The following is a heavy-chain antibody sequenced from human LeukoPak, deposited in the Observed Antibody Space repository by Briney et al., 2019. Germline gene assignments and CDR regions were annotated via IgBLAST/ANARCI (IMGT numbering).Heavy chain of an antibody. V-gene: IGHV1-69*01. J-gene: IGHJ4*02. CDR3: ANQQSRYDILTGYYRYFDY. CDR2: IIPIFGTA. Sequence: GASVKVSCKASGGTFSSYAISWVRQAPGQGLEWIGGIIPIFGTANYAQKFQGRVTITADESTSTAYMELSSLRSEDTAVYYCANQQSRYDILTGYYRYFDYWGQGTLVTVSS. D-gene: IGHD3-9*01. CDR1: GGTFSSYA.